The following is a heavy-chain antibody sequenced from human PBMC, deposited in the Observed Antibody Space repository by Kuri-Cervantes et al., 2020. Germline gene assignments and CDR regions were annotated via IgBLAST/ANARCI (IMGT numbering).Heavy chain of an antibody. J-gene: IGHJ5*02. CDR1: RFTFSSYA. V-gene: IGHV3-48*01. CDR2: ISSSSSTI. CDR3: AKDSCSGGSCYGFDA. Sequence: GESLKISCAASRFTFSSYAMSWVRQAPGKGLEWVSYISSSSSTIYYADSVKGRFTISRDNAKNSLYLQMNSLRAEDTAVYYCAKDSCSGGSCYGFDAWGQGTLVTVSS. D-gene: IGHD2-15*01.